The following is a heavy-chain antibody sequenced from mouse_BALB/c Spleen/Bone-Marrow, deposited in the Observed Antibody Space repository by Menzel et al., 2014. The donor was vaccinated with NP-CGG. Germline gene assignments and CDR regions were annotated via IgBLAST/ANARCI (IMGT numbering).Heavy chain of an antibody. CDR3: ARGVDYASWFAY. V-gene: IGHV5-6-3*01. J-gene: IGHJ3*01. CDR1: GFTFSNYG. Sequence: VQLQQSGGGLVQPGGSLKLSCAASGFTFSNYGMSWVRQTPDKRLEFVATINTNGGDTYYPDSVKGRFTISRDNAKNTLYLQMSSLKSEDTAMYYCARGVDYASWFAYWGQGTLVAVSA. D-gene: IGHD2-4*01. CDR2: INTNGGDT.